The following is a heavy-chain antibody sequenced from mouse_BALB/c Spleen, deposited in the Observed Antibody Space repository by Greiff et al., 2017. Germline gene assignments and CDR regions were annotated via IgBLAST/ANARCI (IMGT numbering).Heavy chain of an antibody. V-gene: IGHV3-5*02. CDR1: GISITTGNYS. CDR2: IYYSGTI. Sequence: EVKLLESGPGLVKPSQTVSLTCTVTGISITTGNYSWSWIRQFPGNKLEWIGYIYYSGTITYNPSLTSRTTITRATSKNQFFLEMNSLTAEDTATYYCARESPFGDGYGAMDYWGQGTSVTVSS. CDR3: ARESPFGDGYGAMDY. D-gene: IGHD2-3*01. J-gene: IGHJ4*01.